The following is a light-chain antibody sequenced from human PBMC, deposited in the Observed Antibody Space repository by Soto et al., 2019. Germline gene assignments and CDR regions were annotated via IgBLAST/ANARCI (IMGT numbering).Light chain of an antibody. CDR3: QQYYTTLALT. CDR2: WAS. Sequence: DIVMTQSPDSLAVSLGERATINCKSSQSVLYSSNNKNYLAWYQQKPGQPPKLLIYWASTRESGVPDRFSGSGSGTDFTLTISSLQAEDVAVYYCQQYYTTLALTFGGGTKVDNK. V-gene: IGKV4-1*01. CDR1: QSVLYSSNNKNY. J-gene: IGKJ4*01.